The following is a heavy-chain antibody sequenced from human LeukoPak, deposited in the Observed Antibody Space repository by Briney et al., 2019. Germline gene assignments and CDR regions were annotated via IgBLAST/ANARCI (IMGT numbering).Heavy chain of an antibody. CDR1: GSSITSDFF. CDR2: IYRNGDT. J-gene: IGHJ4*02. V-gene: IGHV4-38-2*02. D-gene: IGHD1-14*01. Sequence: SETLSLTCAVSGSSITSDFFWAWIRQPPEKGLEWIGCIYRNGDTYYNPSLNSRVAISIDTSKNQFSLRLSSVTAADTAVYYCARDLTGPDRDYWGQGTLVTVSS. CDR3: ARDLTGPDRDY.